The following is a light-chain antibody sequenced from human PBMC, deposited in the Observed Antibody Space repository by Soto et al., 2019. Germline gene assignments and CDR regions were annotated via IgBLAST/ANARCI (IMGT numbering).Light chain of an antibody. V-gene: IGLV2-23*02. CDR1: SSDVGSYNL. J-gene: IGLJ1*01. Sequence: QSVLTQPASVSGSPGQSITISCTGTSSDVGSYNLASWYQQHPGKAPKLMIYEVSKRPSGVSNRFSGSKSGNTASLTISGLQADDEADYYCCSYAGSSTFHVFGTGTKVT. CDR2: EVS. CDR3: CSYAGSSTFHV.